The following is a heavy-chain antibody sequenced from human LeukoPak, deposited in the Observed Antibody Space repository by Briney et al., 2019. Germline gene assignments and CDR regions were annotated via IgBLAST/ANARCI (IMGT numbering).Heavy chain of an antibody. CDR1: GVPITSGEYY. Sequence: SETLSLTGTVSGVPITSGEYYWTWIRQPAGKGLEWIGRIYSSGSTNYNPSLMSRVTISRDTSKNQFSLQVNSVTAADTVVYYCARRGDVWGQGTMVTVSS. CDR2: IYSSGST. J-gene: IGHJ3*01. CDR3: ARRGDV. V-gene: IGHV4-61*02.